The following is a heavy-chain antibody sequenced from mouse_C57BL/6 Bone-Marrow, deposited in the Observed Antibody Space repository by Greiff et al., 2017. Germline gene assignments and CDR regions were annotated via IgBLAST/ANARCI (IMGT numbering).Heavy chain of an antibody. V-gene: IGHV5-12*01. J-gene: IGHJ2*01. CDR2: ISNGGGST. CDR1: GFTFSDYY. Sequence: EVNVVESGGGLVQPGGSLKLSCAASGFTFSDYYMYWVRQTPEKRLEWVAYISNGGGSTYYPDTVKCRFTISRDNAKNTLYLQMSRLKSEDTAMYYCARQGGDYWGQGTTLTVSS. CDR3: ARQGGDY.